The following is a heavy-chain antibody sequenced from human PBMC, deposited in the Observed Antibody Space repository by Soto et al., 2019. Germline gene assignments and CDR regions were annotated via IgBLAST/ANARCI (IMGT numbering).Heavy chain of an antibody. D-gene: IGHD3-16*01. CDR3: ARLWGIADHDS. CDR1: GITFKTYS. V-gene: IGHV1-69*12. CDR2: VIPILGKP. Sequence: QVQLVQSGAEVKKPGSSVKVSCKSSGITFKTYSVSWVRQAPGHGLEWMGGVIPILGKPMYAQKFQDRFTISADASSQTVFMELTSLTSDDTAVYYCARLWGIADHDSWGQGTRVTVSS. J-gene: IGHJ5*01.